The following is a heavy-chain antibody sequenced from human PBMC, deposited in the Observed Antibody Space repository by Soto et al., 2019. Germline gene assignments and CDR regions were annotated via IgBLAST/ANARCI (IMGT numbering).Heavy chain of an antibody. V-gene: IGHV3-23*01. CDR2: SSGSGGSK. D-gene: IGHD1-26*01. Sequence: EEQLLESGGGLVQPGGSLRLTCAASGFTFSSYAMSRVRQAPGKGLEWVASMTASSGSGGSKFYADSVKGRFTISRDNSAHTLYLQMNSLRAEDTALYYCAKSRWELLTWGQGTLVTVSS. J-gene: IGHJ5*02. CDR3: AKSRWELLT. CDR1: GFTFSSYA.